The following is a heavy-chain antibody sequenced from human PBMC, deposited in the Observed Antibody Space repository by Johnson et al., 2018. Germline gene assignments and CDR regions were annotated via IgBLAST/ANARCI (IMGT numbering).Heavy chain of an antibody. D-gene: IGHD1-1*01. Sequence: QVQLQESGPGLVKPSETLSLTCTVSGGSISGYYWSWIRQPPGKGLEWIGYIYYSGSTNYNPSLKSRVTISVDTSKNQFSLKLGSVTAAGTAVYYWARARTTGPYDAFNIWGQGTKVTVSS. J-gene: IGHJ3*02. V-gene: IGHV4-59*01. CDR3: ARARTTGPYDAFNI. CDR2: IYYSGST. CDR1: GGSISGYY.